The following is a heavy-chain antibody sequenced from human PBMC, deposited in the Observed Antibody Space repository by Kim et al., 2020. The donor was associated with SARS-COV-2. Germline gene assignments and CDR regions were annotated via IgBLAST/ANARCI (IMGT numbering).Heavy chain of an antibody. J-gene: IGHJ3*02. CDR3: AKEVYGGGWVTDAFDI. CDR1: GFTFSSYG. Sequence: GGSLRLSCAASGFTFSSYGMHWVRQAPGKGLEWVAVISYDGSNKYYADSVKGRFTISRDNSKNTLYLQMNSLRAEDTAVYYCAKEVYGGGWVTDAFDIWGQGTMVTVSS. D-gene: IGHD3-16*01. V-gene: IGHV3-30*18. CDR2: ISYDGSNK.